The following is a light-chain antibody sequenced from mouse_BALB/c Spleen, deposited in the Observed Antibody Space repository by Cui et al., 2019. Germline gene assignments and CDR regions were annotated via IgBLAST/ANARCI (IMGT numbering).Light chain of an antibody. V-gene: IGKV4-55*01. J-gene: IGKJ1*01. Sequence: QIVLTQSPETMSSYTGEKVTMTCSASSSVSYMYWYQQKPGSSPRLLIYDTSNLASGIPVRFSGSGSGTSYSLTISRMEAEDAATYYCQQWSSYPRTFGGGTKLEIK. CDR1: SSVSY. CDR3: QQWSSYPRT. CDR2: DTS.